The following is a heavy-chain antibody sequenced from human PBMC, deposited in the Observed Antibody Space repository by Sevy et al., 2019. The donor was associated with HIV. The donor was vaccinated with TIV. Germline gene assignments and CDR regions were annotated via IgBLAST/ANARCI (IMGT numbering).Heavy chain of an antibody. D-gene: IGHD6-19*01. CDR1: GGSISSGSYY. CDR3: ASESIAVAGTGY. V-gene: IGHV4-61*02. J-gene: IGHJ4*02. CDR2: IYTSGST. Sequence: SETLSLTCTVSGGSISSGSYYWSWIRQPAGKGLEWIGRIYTSGSTNYNPSLKSRVTISVDTSKNQFSLKLSSVTAADTAVYYCASESIAVAGTGYWGQGTLVTVSS.